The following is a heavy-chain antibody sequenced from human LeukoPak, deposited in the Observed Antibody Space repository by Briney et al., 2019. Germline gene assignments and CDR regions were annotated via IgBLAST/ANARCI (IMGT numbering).Heavy chain of an antibody. CDR2: ISGSVTST. J-gene: IGHJ4*02. Sequence: GGSLRLSCAASGFTFSNYAMNWVRQAPGKGLEWVSVISGSVTSTDYADSVKGRFTISRDTSKNTLYLQMNSLRAEDTALYYCAKDLHVSHYSSSSRGFDYWGQGTLVTVSS. CDR1: GFTFSNYA. V-gene: IGHV3-23*01. CDR3: AKDLHVSHYSSSSRGFDY. D-gene: IGHD6-6*01.